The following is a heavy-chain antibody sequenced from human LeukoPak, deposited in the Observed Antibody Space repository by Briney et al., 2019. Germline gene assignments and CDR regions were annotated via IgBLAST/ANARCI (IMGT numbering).Heavy chain of an antibody. J-gene: IGHJ4*02. CDR3: ARELSTGWPGFDS. CDR1: GGSISDCY. V-gene: IGHV4-4*07. CDR2: IYSSGST. Sequence: SETLSLTCTVSGGSISDCYWSWIRQPAGKGLEWIGRIYSSGSTNYNPSLKSRVTMSADKSKSQFSLKLSSVTAADTAVYYCARELSTGWPGFDSWGQGTLVTVSS. D-gene: IGHD6-19*01.